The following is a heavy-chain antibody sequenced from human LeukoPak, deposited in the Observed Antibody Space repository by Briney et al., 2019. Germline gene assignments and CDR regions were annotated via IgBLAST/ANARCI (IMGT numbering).Heavy chain of an antibody. CDR1: GLGRSFKETW. J-gene: IGHJ4*02. CDR3: TTDPRY. V-gene: IGHV3-15*01. CDR2: IKGKPDGGAI. Sequence: PGGSLRLSCSASGLGRSFKETWMSWVRRAPGKGLEWIGRIKGKPDGGAIDYIAPVRGRFSISRDDSKNLVFLQMDSLKFEDTAVYYCTTDPRYWGQGTMVTVSS.